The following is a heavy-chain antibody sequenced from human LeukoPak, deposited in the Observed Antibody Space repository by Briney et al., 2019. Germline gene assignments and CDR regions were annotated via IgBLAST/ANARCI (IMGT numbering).Heavy chain of an antibody. D-gene: IGHD1-26*01. J-gene: IGHJ4*02. CDR3: ATKRYSGSYFDY. V-gene: IGHV1-8*01. CDR1: GYTFTSYD. Sequence: ASVKVSCKASGYTFTSYDINWVRQATGQGLEWMGWMNPNSGNTGYAQKFQGRVTMTEDTSTDTAYMELSSLRSEDTAVYYCATKRYSGSYFDYWGQGTLVTVSS. CDR2: MNPNSGNT.